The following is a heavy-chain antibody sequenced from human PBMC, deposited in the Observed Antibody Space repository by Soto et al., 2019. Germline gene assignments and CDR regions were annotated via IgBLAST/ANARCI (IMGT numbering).Heavy chain of an antibody. D-gene: IGHD3-22*01. CDR3: ARDLSSGYESYYFDY. Sequence: TLSLTCSVSGYLISSGYYWGWVRQTPGKGLEWLGSIDYSGKTYKNPSLKSRVSASVDLSQNQFSLNLRSVTAADTAVYFCARDLSSGYESYYFDYWGQGTLVTVSS. V-gene: IGHV4-38-2*02. J-gene: IGHJ4*02. CDR1: GYLISSGYY. CDR2: IDYSGKT.